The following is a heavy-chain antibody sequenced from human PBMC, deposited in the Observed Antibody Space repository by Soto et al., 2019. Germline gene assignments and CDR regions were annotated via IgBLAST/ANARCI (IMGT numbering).Heavy chain of an antibody. CDR2: ITGGSDYT. CDR1: GFTFSSSA. CDR3: ARRMTAHVDF. J-gene: IGHJ4*02. D-gene: IGHD2-8*01. V-gene: IGHV3-23*01. Sequence: EVQLLESGGGLVQPGGSLRLSCAASGFTFSSSAMSWVRQAPGKGLEWVSTITGGSDYTSYADSVKGRFTISRDNSKNTLYLQMNSLRAEDTAIYYCARRMTAHVDFWGQGTLLTVSS.